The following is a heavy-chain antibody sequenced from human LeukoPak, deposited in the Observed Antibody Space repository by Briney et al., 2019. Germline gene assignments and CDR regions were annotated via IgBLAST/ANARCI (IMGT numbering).Heavy chain of an antibody. CDR1: GFTFSSYA. J-gene: IGHJ4*02. CDR2: ISGSGSST. V-gene: IGHV3-23*01. Sequence: GGSLRLSCAASGFTFSSYAVSWVRQAPGKGLEWVSAISGSGSSTYYADSVKGRFTISRDNSKNTLYLQMNSLRAEDTAVYYCAKDQGSITIFGVVIWPSYFDYWGQGTLVTVSS. D-gene: IGHD3-3*01. CDR3: AKDQGSITIFGVVIWPSYFDY.